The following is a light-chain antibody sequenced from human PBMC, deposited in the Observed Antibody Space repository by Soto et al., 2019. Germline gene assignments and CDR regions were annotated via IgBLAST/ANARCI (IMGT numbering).Light chain of an antibody. Sequence: EIVLTQSPGTLSLSPGKRATLSCRASQSVSSSYLDWYQQKPGQAPRLLIYGASSRATGIPDRFSGSGSGTDFTLTISRLEPEDFAVYYCQQYGTSPNSFGQGTKLEIK. J-gene: IGKJ2*01. CDR2: GAS. CDR1: QSVSSSY. CDR3: QQYGTSPNS. V-gene: IGKV3-20*01.